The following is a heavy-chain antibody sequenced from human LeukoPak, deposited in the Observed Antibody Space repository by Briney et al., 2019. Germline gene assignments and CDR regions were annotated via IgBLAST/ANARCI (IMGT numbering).Heavy chain of an antibody. V-gene: IGHV4-4*07. CDR2: XYXSGST. D-gene: IGHD2-2*01. CDR3: ARDSPIYCTSTSCSYDAFDI. Sequence: AGXGXXWXXXXYXSGSTNYNPSLKRRVTMSIDTSKNQFSLKLSSVTAADTAMYYCARDSPIYCTSTSCSYDAFDIWGQGTMVTVSS. J-gene: IGHJ3*02.